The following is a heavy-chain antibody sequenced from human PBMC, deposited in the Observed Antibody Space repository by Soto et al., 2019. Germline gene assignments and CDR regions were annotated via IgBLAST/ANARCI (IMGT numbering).Heavy chain of an antibody. Sequence: KPSETLSLTCTVSGGSISSSSYYWGWIRQPPGKGLEWIGSIYYSGSTYYNPSLKSRVTISVDTSKNQFSLKLSSVTAADTAVYYCARRERHYDSSGHIGYWGQGTLVTVSS. CDR2: IYYSGST. J-gene: IGHJ4*02. CDR1: GGSISSSSYY. V-gene: IGHV4-39*01. CDR3: ARRERHYDSSGHIGY. D-gene: IGHD3-22*01.